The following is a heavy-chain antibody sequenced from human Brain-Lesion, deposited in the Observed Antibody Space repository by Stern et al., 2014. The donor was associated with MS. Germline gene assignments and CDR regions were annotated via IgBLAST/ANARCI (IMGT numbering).Heavy chain of an antibody. CDR3: AGEEDIRYCSGGSCTGNWFDP. CDR2: IYYSGNT. Sequence: QLQLQESGPGLVKPSETLSLTCTVAGGSVSSTSYAWAWIRQPPGKGLEWIGTIYYSGNTYYIPSLKSRLTISLDTSKNQFSLQLGLLTAADTAVYYCAGEEDIRYCSGGSCTGNWFDPWGQGTLVTVSS. CDR1: GGSVSSTSYA. D-gene: IGHD2-15*01. V-gene: IGHV4-39*01. J-gene: IGHJ5*02.